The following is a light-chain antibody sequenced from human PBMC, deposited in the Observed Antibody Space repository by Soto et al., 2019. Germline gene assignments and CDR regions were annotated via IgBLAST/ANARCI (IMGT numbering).Light chain of an antibody. V-gene: IGKV2-28*01. CDR1: QSLLHSNGYNY. Sequence: DIVMTQSPLSLPVTPGEPASISCRSSQSLLHSNGYNYLDWYLQKPGQSPQLLIYLGSNRASGVADRFSGSGSGTDVTLKISRVEAEDVGVYYFMQALQTPYAFGQGTKLEIK. CDR3: MQALQTPYA. J-gene: IGKJ2*01. CDR2: LGS.